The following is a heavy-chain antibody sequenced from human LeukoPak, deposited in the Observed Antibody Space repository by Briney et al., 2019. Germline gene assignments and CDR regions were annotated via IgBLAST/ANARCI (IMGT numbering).Heavy chain of an antibody. D-gene: IGHD3-22*01. Sequence: SVKVSCKASGGTFRSYAITWVRQAPGQGLEWMGGIIPIFGTVNYAQKFQGRVTITADTSTSTAYMELSSLRSEDTALYYCARPNNYYDSSGYDYWGQGTLVTVSS. CDR1: GGTFRSYA. J-gene: IGHJ4*02. V-gene: IGHV1-69*06. CDR2: IIPIFGTV. CDR3: ARPNNYYDSSGYDY.